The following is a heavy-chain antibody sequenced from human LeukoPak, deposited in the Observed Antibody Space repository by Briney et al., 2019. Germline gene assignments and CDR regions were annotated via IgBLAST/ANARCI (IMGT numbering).Heavy chain of an antibody. CDR3: PRGGDRGDWLYP. J-gene: IGHJ5*02. Sequence: ASVTVSSTASGYTFSTYGISCVPQAPGQGLQWMGWISTYNGNTNYAQKLQGRVTMTTDTSTTTAYMELRSLRSHDTALYSCPRGGDRGDWLYPWDQGTLVTVSS. V-gene: IGHV1-18*01. CDR1: GYTFSTYG. D-gene: IGHD3-16*01. CDR2: ISTYNGNT.